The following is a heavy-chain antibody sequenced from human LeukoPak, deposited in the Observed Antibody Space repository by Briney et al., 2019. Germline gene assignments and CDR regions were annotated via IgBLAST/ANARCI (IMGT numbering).Heavy chain of an antibody. CDR2: ISAYNGNT. Sequence: GASVKVSCKASGYTFTGYYMHWVRQAPGQGLEWMGWISAYNGNTNYAQKLQGRVTMTTDTSTSTAYMELRSLRSDDTAVYYCARTKGLRYFDWSVNDAFDIWGQGTMVTVSS. CDR3: ARTKGLRYFDWSVNDAFDI. J-gene: IGHJ3*02. D-gene: IGHD3-9*01. CDR1: GYTFTGYY. V-gene: IGHV1-18*04.